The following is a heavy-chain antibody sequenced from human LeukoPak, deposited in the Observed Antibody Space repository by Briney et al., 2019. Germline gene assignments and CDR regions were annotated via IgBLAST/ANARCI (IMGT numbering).Heavy chain of an antibody. Sequence: PSETLSLTCTVSGYSISSGYYWGWIRQPPGKGLEWIGSIYHSGSTYYNPSLKSRVTISVDTSKNQFSLKLSSVTAADTAVYYCARVADGYKPSFDYWGQGTLVTVSS. CDR1: GYSISSGYY. CDR3: ARVADGYKPSFDY. CDR2: IYHSGST. V-gene: IGHV4-38-2*02. J-gene: IGHJ4*02. D-gene: IGHD5-24*01.